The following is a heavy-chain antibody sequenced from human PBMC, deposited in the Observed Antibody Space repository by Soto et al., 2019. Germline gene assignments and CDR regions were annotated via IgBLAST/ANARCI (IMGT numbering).Heavy chain of an antibody. J-gene: IGHJ4*02. Sequence: SETLSLTCTVSGGSISSGGYYWSWIRQHPGKGLEWIGYIYYSGSTYYNPSLKSRVTISVDTSKNQFSLKLSSVTAADTAVYYCARPRGSGSYNDDWGQGTLVTVSS. CDR3: ARPRGSGSYNDD. CDR2: IYYSGST. D-gene: IGHD3-10*01. CDR1: GGSISSGGYY. V-gene: IGHV4-31*03.